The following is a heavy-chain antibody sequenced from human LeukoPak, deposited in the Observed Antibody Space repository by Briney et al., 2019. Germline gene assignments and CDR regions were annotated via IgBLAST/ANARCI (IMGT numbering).Heavy chain of an antibody. CDR1: GFTFSSYA. CDR3: ARGGFYYDSSAYA. CDR2: ISYDGSNK. J-gene: IGHJ5*02. D-gene: IGHD3-22*01. V-gene: IGHV3-30*04. Sequence: GGSLRLSCAASGFTFSSYAMHWVRQAPGKGLEWVAVISYDGSNKYYADSVKGRFTISRDNSKNTLYLQMNSLRLEDTAVYYCARGGFYYDSSAYAWGQGTLVTVSS.